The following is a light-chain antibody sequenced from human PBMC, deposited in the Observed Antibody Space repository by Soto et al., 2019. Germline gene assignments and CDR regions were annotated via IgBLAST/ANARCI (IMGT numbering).Light chain of an antibody. CDR3: QQRSNWPPIT. Sequence: EIVLTQSPGTLSLSPGERATLSCRGSQSVSNNYLAWYQQKPGQAPRLLIHDASHRAAGITARFRGSGFGTHFTLTISSLEPEDAAVYYCQQRSNWPPITSGQGTRVEIK. CDR1: QSVSNNY. V-gene: IGKV3-11*01. J-gene: IGKJ5*01. CDR2: DAS.